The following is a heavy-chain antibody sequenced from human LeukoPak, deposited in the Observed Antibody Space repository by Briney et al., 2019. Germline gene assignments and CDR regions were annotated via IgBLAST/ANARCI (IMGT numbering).Heavy chain of an antibody. CDR1: GFTFSSYT. CDR2: ISSGTGSYI. CDR3: ARCSGVFGSSGY. Sequence: GGSLRLSCAASGFTFSSYTMNWVRQAPGKGLEWVSTISSGTGSYIYYADSVRGRFTISRDNAKNSLYLQMNSLRAEDTAVYYCARCSGVFGSSGYWGQGTLVTVSS. D-gene: IGHD6-6*01. J-gene: IGHJ4*02. V-gene: IGHV3-21*01.